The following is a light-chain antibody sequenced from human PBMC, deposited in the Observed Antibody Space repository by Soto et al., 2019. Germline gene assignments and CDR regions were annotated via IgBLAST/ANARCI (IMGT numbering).Light chain of an antibody. V-gene: IGKV1-39*01. CDR2: AAS. CDR3: QQTYNSPRT. Sequence: DLLMTQSPSSLSASVGDRVTITCRASQSISNYLNWYQQIAGKAPKLLIYAASTLQSGVPSRFSGSGSGTDFTLTISSLQPEAFATYYCQQTYNSPRTFGGGTKVEI. CDR1: QSISNY. J-gene: IGKJ4*01.